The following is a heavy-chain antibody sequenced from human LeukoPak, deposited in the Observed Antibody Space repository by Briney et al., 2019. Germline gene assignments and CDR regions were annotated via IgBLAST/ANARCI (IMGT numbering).Heavy chain of an antibody. CDR3: ARGEGQAVSAFDY. V-gene: IGHV4-59*01. Sequence: TSETLSLTCTVSGGSISSYYWNWIRQPPGKGLEWLGYIHYSGSTKYNPSLEGRVTISLDTAKNQFSLRLSSLTAADTAVYYCARGEGQAVSAFDYWGQGMLVTVSS. J-gene: IGHJ4*02. D-gene: IGHD2-21*02. CDR1: GGSISSYY. CDR2: IHYSGST.